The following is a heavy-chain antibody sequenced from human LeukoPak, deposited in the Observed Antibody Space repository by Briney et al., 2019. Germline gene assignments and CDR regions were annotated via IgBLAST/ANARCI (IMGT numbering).Heavy chain of an antibody. Sequence: ASVKVSCKASGYTFTSYYMHWVRQAPGQGLEWMGIINPSGGSTSYAQKFQGRVTVTRDMSTSTVYMELSSLRSEDTAVYYCARAIKGYCSGGSCYGRHWFDPWGQGTLVTVSS. CDR3: ARAIKGYCSGGSCYGRHWFDP. J-gene: IGHJ5*02. V-gene: IGHV1-46*01. CDR1: GYTFTSYY. D-gene: IGHD2-15*01. CDR2: INPSGGST.